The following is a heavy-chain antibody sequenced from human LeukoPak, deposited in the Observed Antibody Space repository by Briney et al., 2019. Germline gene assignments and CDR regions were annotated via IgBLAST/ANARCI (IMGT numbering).Heavy chain of an antibody. J-gene: IGHJ2*01. Sequence: PGGSLRLSCAASGFTFSSYWMSWVRQAPGKGLEWVANIKQDGSEKYYVDSVKGRFTISRDNAKNSLYLQMNSLRAEDTAVYYCARDGIVPGDEPIWYFDLWGRGTLVTVSS. CDR2: IKQDGSEK. V-gene: IGHV3-7*01. CDR1: GFTFSSYW. CDR3: ARDGIVPGDEPIWYFDL. D-gene: IGHD7-27*01.